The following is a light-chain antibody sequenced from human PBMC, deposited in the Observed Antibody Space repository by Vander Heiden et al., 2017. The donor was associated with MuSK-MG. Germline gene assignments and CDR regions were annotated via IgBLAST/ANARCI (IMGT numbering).Light chain of an antibody. V-gene: IGKV1-5*03. Sequence: DIQMTQSPSTLSASVGDRVTITCRASQSISSWLAWYQQKPGKAPKLLIYKASSLESGVPSSFSGSGSGTEFTLTISSLQPDDFATYYCQQDSYSPSTFGQGTKVEIK. CDR2: KAS. CDR3: QQDSYSPST. CDR1: QSISSW. J-gene: IGKJ1*01.